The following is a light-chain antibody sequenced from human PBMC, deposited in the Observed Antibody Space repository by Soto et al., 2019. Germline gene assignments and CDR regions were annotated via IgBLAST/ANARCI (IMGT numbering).Light chain of an antibody. V-gene: IGKV3-15*01. Sequence: EIVLTQSPATLSLSPGERATLPCMTSQSVSSNLAWYQQKPGQAPRLLIYGASTRATGIPARFSGSGSGTEFTLTISSLQSEDFAVYYCQQYNNWPPITFGQGTRLEI. CDR3: QQYNNWPPIT. CDR2: GAS. J-gene: IGKJ5*01. CDR1: QSVSSN.